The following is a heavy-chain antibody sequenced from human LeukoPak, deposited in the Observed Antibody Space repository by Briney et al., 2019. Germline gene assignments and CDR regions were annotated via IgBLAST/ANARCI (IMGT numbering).Heavy chain of an antibody. Sequence: GSSVKVSCMISGGTFRSYTVTWVRQAPGQGLEWMGGIIPDLGATNFAQKFQGRVTITADALTGSVYMEMNSLTSDDTAVYYCARGNAVGDYVPLNNWGQGTLVTVSS. D-gene: IGHD4-17*01. CDR1: GGTFRSYT. J-gene: IGHJ4*02. V-gene: IGHV1-69*16. CDR3: ARGNAVGDYVPLNN. CDR2: IIPDLGAT.